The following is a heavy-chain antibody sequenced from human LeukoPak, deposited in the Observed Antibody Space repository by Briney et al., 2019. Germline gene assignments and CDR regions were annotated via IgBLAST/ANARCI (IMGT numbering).Heavy chain of an antibody. D-gene: IGHD5-24*01. CDR1: GFTFSSYA. V-gene: IGHV3-7*01. Sequence: GGSLRLSCAASGFTFSSYAMSWVRQAPGKGLEWVANINQGGSAKNYVDSVKGRFTISRDDAKTSLFLQMNSLRAEDTGVYYCGRGDGYLVDHWGQGTLVTVST. CDR2: INQGGSAK. CDR3: GRGDGYLVDH. J-gene: IGHJ4*02.